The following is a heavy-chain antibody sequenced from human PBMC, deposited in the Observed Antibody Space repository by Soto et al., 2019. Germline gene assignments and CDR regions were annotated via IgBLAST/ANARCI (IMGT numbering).Heavy chain of an antibody. D-gene: IGHD3-10*01. CDR1: GGSISSYY. V-gene: IGHV4-4*07. Sequence: ASETLSLTCTVSGGSISSYYWSWIRQPAGKGLEWIGRIYTSGSTNYNPSLKSRVTMSVDTSKNQFSLKLSSVTAADTAVYYCARSKTRYNVLLWFGESHFDYWGQGTLVTVSS. CDR3: ARSKTRYNVLLWFGESHFDY. J-gene: IGHJ4*02. CDR2: IYTSGST.